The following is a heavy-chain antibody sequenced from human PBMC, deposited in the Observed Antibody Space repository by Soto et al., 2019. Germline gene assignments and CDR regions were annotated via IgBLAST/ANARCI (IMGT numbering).Heavy chain of an antibody. CDR2: IWYDGSNQ. D-gene: IGHD1-7*01. V-gene: IGHV3-33*01. CDR3: ARDRGELGIPASVNGMDV. J-gene: IGHJ6*02. CDR1: GFTFSSYG. Sequence: ESGGGVVQPGRSLRLSCAASGFTFSSYGMHWVRQAPGKGLEWVAVIWYDGSNQYYADSVKGRFTISRDNSKNTLYLQMSSLRAEDTAVYYCARDRGELGIPASVNGMDVWGQGTTVTVSS.